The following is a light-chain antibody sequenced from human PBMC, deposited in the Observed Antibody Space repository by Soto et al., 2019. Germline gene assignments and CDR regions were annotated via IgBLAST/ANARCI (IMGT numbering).Light chain of an antibody. CDR3: QQYNSYGLT. J-gene: IGKJ4*01. Sequence: DIQMTQSPSTLSASVGDRVTITCRASESIDSWMAWYQQRPGKAPKLLIYKASNLESGVPSRFSGSGSGTEFTLTISSLQTDDFATYYCQQYNSYGLTFGGGTKVEIK. V-gene: IGKV1-5*03. CDR2: KAS. CDR1: ESIDSW.